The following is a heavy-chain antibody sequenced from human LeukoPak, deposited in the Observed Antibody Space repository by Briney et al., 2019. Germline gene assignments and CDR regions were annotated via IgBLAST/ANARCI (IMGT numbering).Heavy chain of an antibody. CDR1: GGTFSSYA. D-gene: IGHD6-6*01. J-gene: IGHJ4*02. CDR3: ASGFIAARPLFDY. CDR2: IIPIFGTA. V-gene: IGHV1-69*05. Sequence: AVKVSCKASGGTFSSYAISWVRQAPGQGLEWMGGIIPIFGTANYAQKFQGRVTITTDESTTTAYMELSSLRSEDTAVYYCASGFIAARPLFDYWGQGTLVTVSS.